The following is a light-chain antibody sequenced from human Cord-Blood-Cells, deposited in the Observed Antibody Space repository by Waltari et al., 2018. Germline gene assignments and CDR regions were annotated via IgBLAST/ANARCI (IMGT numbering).Light chain of an antibody. CDR2: EVS. J-gene: IGLJ3*02. Sequence: QSALTQPPSASGSPGQSVTISCTGTSSDAGGDTYVSWYQQHPGKAPNLMIYEVSKRPSGVPDRFSGSKSGNTASLTVSGLQAEDEADYYCSSYAGSNNWVFGGGTKLTVL. V-gene: IGLV2-8*01. CDR3: SSYAGSNNWV. CDR1: SSDAGGDTY.